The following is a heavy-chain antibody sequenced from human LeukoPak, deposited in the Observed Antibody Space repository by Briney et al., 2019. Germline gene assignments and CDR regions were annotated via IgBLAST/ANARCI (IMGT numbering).Heavy chain of an antibody. CDR2: ISGSGGST. J-gene: IGHJ3*02. CDR3: AKDWRLSTSPLDAFDI. V-gene: IGHV3-23*01. CDR1: GFTFSSYA. D-gene: IGHD4/OR15-4a*01. Sequence: GGSRRLSCAASGFTFSSYAMSWVRQAPGKGLEWVSAISGSGGSTYYADSVKGRFTISRDNSKNTLYLQMNSLRAEDTAVYYCAKDWRLSTSPLDAFDIWGQGTMVTVSS.